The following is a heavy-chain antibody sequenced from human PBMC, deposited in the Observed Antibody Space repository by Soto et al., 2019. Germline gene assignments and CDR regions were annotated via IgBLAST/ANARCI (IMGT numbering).Heavy chain of an antibody. V-gene: IGHV3-21*01. CDR1: GFTFSIYS. J-gene: IGHJ6*02. CDR2: ISSSSSYI. Sequence: GGSLRLSCAASGFTFSIYSMNWVRQAPGKGLEWVSSISSSSSYIYYADSVKGRFTISRDNAKNSLYLQMNSLRAEDTAVYYCARDGLPMTTVTTDYYYGMDVWGQGTTVTVSS. D-gene: IGHD4-4*01. CDR3: ARDGLPMTTVTTDYYYGMDV.